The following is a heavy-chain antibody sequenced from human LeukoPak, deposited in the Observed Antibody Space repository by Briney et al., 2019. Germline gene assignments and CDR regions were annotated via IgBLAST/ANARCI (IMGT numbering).Heavy chain of an antibody. CDR1: GGSFSGYY. CDR2: INHSGST. CDR3: ARTARLFTD. D-gene: IGHD2-21*02. V-gene: IGHV4-34*01. J-gene: IGHJ4*02. Sequence: RASETLSLTCAVYGGSFSGYYWSWIRQPPGKGLEWIGEINHSGSTNYNPSLKSRVTISVDTSKNQFSLKLSSVTAADTAVYYCARTARLFTDWGQGTLVTVSS.